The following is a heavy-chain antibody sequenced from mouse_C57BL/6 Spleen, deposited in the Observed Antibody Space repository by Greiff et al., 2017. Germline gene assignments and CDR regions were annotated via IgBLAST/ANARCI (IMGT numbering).Heavy chain of an antibody. Sequence: VQLQQSGAELVKPGASVKMSCKASGYTFTGYWITWVKQRPGHGLEWIGEIFPGSGSTNYNEKFKGKATLTADTSSSTAYMQLSSLTSEDSAVYYCARPDYWGQGTTLTVSS. CDR3: ARPDY. CDR2: IFPGSGST. V-gene: IGHV1-55*01. J-gene: IGHJ2*01. CDR1: GYTFTGYW.